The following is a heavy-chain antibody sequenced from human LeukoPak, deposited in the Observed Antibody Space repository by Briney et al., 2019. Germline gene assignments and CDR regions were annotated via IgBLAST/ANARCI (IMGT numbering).Heavy chain of an antibody. CDR2: IYFDGST. J-gene: IGHJ4*02. CDR1: GGSIYSGDYY. CDR3: AGAGDFDS. Sequence: PSQTLSLTCTVSGGSIYSGDYYWSWIRQPPGKGLEWIGYIYFDGSTYYNPSLKSRVSISMDTSKNQFSLKPSSVTAADTAVYFCAGAGDFDSWGQGTLVTVSS. V-gene: IGHV4-30-4*01. D-gene: IGHD3-10*01.